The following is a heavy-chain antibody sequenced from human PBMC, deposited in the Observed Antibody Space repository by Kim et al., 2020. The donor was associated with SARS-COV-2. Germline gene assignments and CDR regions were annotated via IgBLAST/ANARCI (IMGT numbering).Heavy chain of an antibody. CDR3: ARDSGYSYGYGARYYYYGMDV. J-gene: IGHJ6*02. CDR1: GGSFSGYY. D-gene: IGHD5-18*01. CDR2: INHSGST. V-gene: IGHV4-34*01. Sequence: SETLSLTCAVYGGSFSGYYWSWIRQPPGKGLEWIGEINHSGSTNYNPSLKSRVTISVDTSKNQFSLKLSSVTAADTAVYYCARDSGYSYGYGARYYYYGMDVWGQGTTVTVSS.